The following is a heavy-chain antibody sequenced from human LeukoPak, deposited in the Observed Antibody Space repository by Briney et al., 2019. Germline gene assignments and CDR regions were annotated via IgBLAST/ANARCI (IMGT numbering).Heavy chain of an antibody. J-gene: IGHJ4*02. Sequence: GTLSLTCAVSGGSIGSNYWWTWVRQAPGKGLEWISSITSSSSYTFYADSVKGRFTISRDNAKNSLYLQMNSLRAEDTAVYYCARGYSSSWPLPLDYWGQGTLVTVSS. D-gene: IGHD6-13*01. V-gene: IGHV3-21*01. CDR2: ITSSSSYT. CDR3: ARGYSSSWPLPLDY. CDR1: GGSIGSNYW.